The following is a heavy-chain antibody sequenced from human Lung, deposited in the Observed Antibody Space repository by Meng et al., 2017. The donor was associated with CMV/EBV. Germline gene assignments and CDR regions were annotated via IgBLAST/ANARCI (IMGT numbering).Heavy chain of an antibody. J-gene: IGHJ3*01. CDR1: GFTLSNYW. CDR2: IKRDGSEK. Sequence: GGSXRLSCAASGFTLSNYWMSWVRQAPGKGLEWVANIKRDGSEKYYVDSVTGRFTISRDNAKNSLYLQMNSLRAEDTAVYYCARVHSSKSGDAFDVWGQGTXVTVSS. CDR3: ARVHSSKSGDAFDV. D-gene: IGHD3-22*01. V-gene: IGHV3-7*01.